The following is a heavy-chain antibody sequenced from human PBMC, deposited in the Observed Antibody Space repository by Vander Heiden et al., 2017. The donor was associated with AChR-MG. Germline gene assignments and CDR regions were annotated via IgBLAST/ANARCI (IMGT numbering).Heavy chain of an antibody. CDR1: GYTFTGYN. V-gene: IGHV1-2*06. CDR3: ARAFAGGNAFDT. CDR2: INPSSGAT. J-gene: IGHJ3*02. Sequence: PLLQSGAEVEKPGASVRVSCKASGYTFTGYNLHWVRQAPGQGPEWVGRINPSSGATNYAQKFQGRVTVTRDTSISTAYMDLSGLKSDDTAVYYCARAFAGGNAFDTWGQGTMLTVSS. D-gene: IGHD2-15*01.